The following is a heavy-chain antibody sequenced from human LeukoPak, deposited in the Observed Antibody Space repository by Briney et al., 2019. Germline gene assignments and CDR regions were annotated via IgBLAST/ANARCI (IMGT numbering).Heavy chain of an antibody. Sequence: SETLSLTCTVSGGSISSYYWSRIRQPPGKGLEWIGYIYYSGGTNYNPSLKSRVTISVDTSKNQFSLKLSSVTAADTAVYYCARCAVMDDDYFDYWGQGTLVTVSS. CDR1: GGSISSYY. CDR2: IYYSGGT. CDR3: ARCAVMDDDYFDY. D-gene: IGHD3-16*01. J-gene: IGHJ4*02. V-gene: IGHV4-59*01.